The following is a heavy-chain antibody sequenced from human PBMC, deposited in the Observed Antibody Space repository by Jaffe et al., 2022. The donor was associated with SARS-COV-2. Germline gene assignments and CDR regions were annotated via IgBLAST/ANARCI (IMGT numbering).Heavy chain of an antibody. V-gene: IGHV3-21*01. Sequence: EVQLVESGGGLVKPGGSLRLSCAASGFTFSSYSMNWVRQAPGKGLEWVSSISSSSSYIYYADSVKGRFTISRDNAKNSLYLQMNSLRAEDTAVYYCARAGVGYYYYMDVWGKGTTVTVSS. J-gene: IGHJ6*03. CDR3: ARAGVGYYYYMDV. CDR2: ISSSSSYI. CDR1: GFTFSSYS. D-gene: IGHD1-26*01.